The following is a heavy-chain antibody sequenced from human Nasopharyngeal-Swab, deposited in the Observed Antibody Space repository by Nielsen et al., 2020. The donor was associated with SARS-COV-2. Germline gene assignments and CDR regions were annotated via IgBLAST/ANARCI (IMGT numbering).Heavy chain of an antibody. CDR1: GFTFDDYA. V-gene: IGHV3-43*02. Sequence: GESLKISCAASGFTFDDYAMHWVRQAPGKGLEWVSLISGDGGSTYYADSVKGRFTISRDNSKNSLYLQMNSLRTEDTALYYCAKDKGAYYYDSSGPFFDYWGQGTLVTVSS. CDR3: AKDKGAYYYDSSGPFFDY. D-gene: IGHD3-22*01. CDR2: ISGDGGST. J-gene: IGHJ4*02.